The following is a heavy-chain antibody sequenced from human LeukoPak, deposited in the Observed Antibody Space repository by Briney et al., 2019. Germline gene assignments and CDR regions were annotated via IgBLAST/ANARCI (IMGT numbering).Heavy chain of an antibody. D-gene: IGHD6-19*01. CDR2: IYYSGST. Sequence: SETLSLTCTVSGGSISSSSYYWGWIRQPPGQGLEWIGSIYYSGSTYYNPSLKSRVTISVDTSKNQFSLKLSSVTAADTAVYYCARTGGSSGWYRDYWGQGTLVTVSS. J-gene: IGHJ4*02. CDR1: GGSISSSSYY. V-gene: IGHV4-39*01. CDR3: ARTGGSSGWYRDY.